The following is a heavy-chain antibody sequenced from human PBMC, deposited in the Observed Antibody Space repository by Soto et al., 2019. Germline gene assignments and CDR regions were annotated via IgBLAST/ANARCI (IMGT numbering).Heavy chain of an antibody. J-gene: IGHJ3*02. D-gene: IGHD3-10*01. CDR2: IIPIFGTA. Sequence: ASVKVSCKASGGTFSSYAISWVRQAPGQGLEWMGGIIPIFGTANYAQKFQGRVTITADESTSTAYMELSSLRSEDTAVYYCARGTMVAPTDAFDIWGQGTMVTVSS. CDR1: GGTFSSYA. V-gene: IGHV1-69*13. CDR3: ARGTMVAPTDAFDI.